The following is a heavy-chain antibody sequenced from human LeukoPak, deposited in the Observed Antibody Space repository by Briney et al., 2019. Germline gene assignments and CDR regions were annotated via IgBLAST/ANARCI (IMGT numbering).Heavy chain of an antibody. J-gene: IGHJ4*02. CDR2: INQDVSEI. CDR3: ARDLRTDSSFSPFDY. CDR1: GFTLSSYW. D-gene: IGHD3/OR15-3a*01. Sequence: HPGGSLRLSCAASGFTLSSYWMSWVRQAPGKGLEWVANINQDVSEINYVDSVKGRFTISRDNGKNSLYLQMNSLRAEDTAVYYCARDLRTDSSFSPFDYWGQGTLVTVSS. V-gene: IGHV3-7*01.